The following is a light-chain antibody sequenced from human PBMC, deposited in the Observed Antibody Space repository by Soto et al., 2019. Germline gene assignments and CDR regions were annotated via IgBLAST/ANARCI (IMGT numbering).Light chain of an antibody. CDR2: DVS. V-gene: IGLV2-11*01. J-gene: IGLJ2*01. CDR1: SSDVGGYNY. CDR3: YSFAGSYTSGL. Sequence: QSVLTQPRSVSGSPGQSVTISCTGTSSDVGGYNYVSWYQQRPGNIPKLIIYDVSKRPSGVPDRFSGSKSGNTASLTISGLQAEDEADYYCYSFAGSYTSGLFGGGTKVTVL.